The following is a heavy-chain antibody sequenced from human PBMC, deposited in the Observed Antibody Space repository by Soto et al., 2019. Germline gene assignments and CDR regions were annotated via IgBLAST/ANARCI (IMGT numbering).Heavy chain of an antibody. J-gene: IGHJ6*02. CDR2: IYYSGST. CDR3: ARKGGGFLAYLDV. D-gene: IGHD3-16*01. CDR1: GYSISSSNR. V-gene: IGHV4-28*01. Sequence: PSETLSLTCAVSGYSISSSNRWGWIRQPPGKGLEWIGFIYYSGSTHYIPSLKSRVTMSVDTSKNQFSLKLRSVTAVDTAVYYCARKGGGFLAYLDVWGQGTTVTVSS.